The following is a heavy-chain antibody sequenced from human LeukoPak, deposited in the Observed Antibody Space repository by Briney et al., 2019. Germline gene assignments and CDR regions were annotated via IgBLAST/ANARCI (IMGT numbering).Heavy chain of an antibody. Sequence: ASVKVSCKASGYTFTSYGISWVRQAPGQGLERMGWISAYNGNTNYAQKLQGRVTMTTDTSTSTAYMELRSLRSDDTAVYYCARDGIIAAAGIDYFDYWGQGTLVTVSS. J-gene: IGHJ4*02. V-gene: IGHV1-18*04. CDR2: ISAYNGNT. CDR1: GYTFTSYG. CDR3: ARDGIIAAAGIDYFDY. D-gene: IGHD6-13*01.